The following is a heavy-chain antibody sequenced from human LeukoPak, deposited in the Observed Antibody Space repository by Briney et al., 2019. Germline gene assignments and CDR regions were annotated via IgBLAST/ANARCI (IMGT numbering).Heavy chain of an antibody. J-gene: IGHJ4*02. CDR1: GFTFSSYV. D-gene: IGHD6-13*01. CDR2: ISGSGGST. Sequence: TGGSLRLCCAASGFTFSSYVMSWDRQAPGKGLEWVSAISGSGGSTYYADSVKGRFTISRDNSKNTLYLQMNSLRAEDTAVYYCVRVDSSADWGQGTPVTVSS. CDR3: VRVDSSAD. V-gene: IGHV3-23*01.